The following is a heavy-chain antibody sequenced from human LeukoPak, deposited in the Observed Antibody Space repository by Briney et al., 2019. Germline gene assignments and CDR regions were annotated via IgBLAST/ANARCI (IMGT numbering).Heavy chain of an antibody. CDR2: ISSSSSYI. D-gene: IGHD2-15*01. Sequence: GGSLRLSCAASGFTFSSYSMNWVRQAPGKGLEWVSSISSSSSYIYYADSVKGRFTISRDNAKNSLYLQMNSLRAEDTAVYYCARAYCSGGSWYSLGDYWGQGTLVTVSS. CDR3: ARAYCSGGSWYSLGDY. CDR1: GFTFSSYS. J-gene: IGHJ4*02. V-gene: IGHV3-21*01.